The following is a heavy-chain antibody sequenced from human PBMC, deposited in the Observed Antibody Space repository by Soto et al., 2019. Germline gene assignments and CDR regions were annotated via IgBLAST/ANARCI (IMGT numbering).Heavy chain of an antibody. Sequence: PSVALSLPCGVYEESMSGYFCNWLRQPPGKGLEWIGEISQVGRARYNPSLETRITISVDTSKTQFSLNLTSVTDADTAVYYCARGYGYFRQWGQGALVTVSS. CDR1: EESMSGYF. V-gene: IGHV4-34*01. J-gene: IGHJ4*02. CDR2: ISQVGRA. D-gene: IGHD4-17*01. CDR3: ARGYGYFRQ.